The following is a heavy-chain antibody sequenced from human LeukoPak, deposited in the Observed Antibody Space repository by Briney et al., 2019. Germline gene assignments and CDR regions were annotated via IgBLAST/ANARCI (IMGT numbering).Heavy chain of an antibody. CDR1: GGSISSYY. V-gene: IGHV4-59*01. Sequence: SETLSLTCTVSGGSISSYYWSCIRQPPGEGLEWIGYIYYSGSTNYNPSLKSRVTISVDTSKNQFSLKLSYVTAADTAVYFCARESSWGNFDYWGQGTLVTVSS. CDR3: ARESSWGNFDY. D-gene: IGHD7-27*01. CDR2: IYYSGST. J-gene: IGHJ4*02.